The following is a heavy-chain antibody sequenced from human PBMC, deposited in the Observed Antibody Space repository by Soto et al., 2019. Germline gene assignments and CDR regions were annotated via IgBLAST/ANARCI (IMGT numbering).Heavy chain of an antibody. CDR1: GFTVSSNY. Sequence: GGSLRLSCAASGFTVSSNYMSWVRQAPGKGLEWVSVIYSGDSTYYADSVKGRFTISRDNSKNTLYLQMNSLRAEDTAVYYCARERVYRGSSGWSDYWGQGTLVTVSS. CDR2: IYSGDST. J-gene: IGHJ4*02. V-gene: IGHV3-53*01. D-gene: IGHD6-19*01. CDR3: ARERVYRGSSGWSDY.